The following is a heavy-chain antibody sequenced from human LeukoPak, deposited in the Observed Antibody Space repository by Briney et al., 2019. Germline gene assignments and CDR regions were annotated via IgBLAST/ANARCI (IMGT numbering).Heavy chain of an antibody. Sequence: GGSLRLSCAASGFSFSSYGMHWVRQAPGKGLGWVSFIQYDGSHENYSDSVKGRFTISRDNSRNTLYLQMYSLRPDDTAVYYCAKDLFFWGQGTVVTVSS. D-gene: IGHD3-9*01. CDR2: IQYDGSHE. CDR3: AKDLFF. CDR1: GFSFSSYG. J-gene: IGHJ3*01. V-gene: IGHV3-30*02.